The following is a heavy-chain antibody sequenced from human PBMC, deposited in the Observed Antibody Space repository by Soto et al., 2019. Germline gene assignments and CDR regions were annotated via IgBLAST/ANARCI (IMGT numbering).Heavy chain of an antibody. D-gene: IGHD1-1*01. CDR2: IYHSGST. V-gene: IGHV4-4*02. Sequence: QVQLQESGPGLVKPSGTLSLTCAVSGGSISSSNWWSWVRQPPGKGLEWIGEIYHSGSTNYKPSLKSRVTISVDKSKNQFSLKLSSVTAADTAVYYCARVTWYNRNDWYFDYWGQGTLVTVSS. J-gene: IGHJ4*02. CDR1: GGSISSSNW. CDR3: ARVTWYNRNDWYFDY.